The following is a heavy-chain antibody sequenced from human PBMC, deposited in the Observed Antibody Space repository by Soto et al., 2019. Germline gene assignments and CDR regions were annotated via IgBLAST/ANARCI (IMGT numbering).Heavy chain of an antibody. CDR1: GGSISSSSYY. Sequence: SETLSLTCTVSGGSISSSSYYWGWIRQPPGKGLEWIGSIYYSGSTYYNPSLKSRVTISVDKSKNQFSLKLSSVTAADTAVYYCARGLGIAAAGALDYWGQGTLVTVSS. J-gene: IGHJ4*02. CDR3: ARGLGIAAAGALDY. CDR2: IYYSGST. V-gene: IGHV4-39*07. D-gene: IGHD6-13*01.